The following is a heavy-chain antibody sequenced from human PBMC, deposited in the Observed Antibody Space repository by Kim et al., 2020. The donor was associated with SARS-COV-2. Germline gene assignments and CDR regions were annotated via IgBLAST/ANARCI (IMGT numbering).Heavy chain of an antibody. Sequence: NPSLKSRVTISVDTSKNQFSLKLSSVTAADTAVYYCARFDYNYYYYGMDVWGQGTTVTVSS. V-gene: IGHV4-4*09. CDR3: ARFDYNYYYYGMDV. J-gene: IGHJ6*02. D-gene: IGHD4-4*01.